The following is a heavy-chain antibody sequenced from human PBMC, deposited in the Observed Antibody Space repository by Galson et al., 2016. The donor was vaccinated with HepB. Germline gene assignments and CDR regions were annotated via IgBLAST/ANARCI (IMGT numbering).Heavy chain of an antibody. CDR1: GATFSTYA. D-gene: IGHD3-10*01. J-gene: IGHJ4*02. CDR2: IIPMFGTT. V-gene: IGHV1-69*13. CDR3: ARTGYHYGSETYTYLDR. Sequence: SVKVSCKAPGATFSTYAITWVRQAPGQGLEWMGGIIPMFGTTKYAQKFQGRLTITADESTSTAYLEVSSLRPDDTAVYYCARTGYHYGSETYTYLDRWGQGTLVTVSS.